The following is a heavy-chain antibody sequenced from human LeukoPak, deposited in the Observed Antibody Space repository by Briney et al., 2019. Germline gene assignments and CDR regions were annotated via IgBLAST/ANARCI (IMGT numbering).Heavy chain of an antibody. CDR2: IYYSGST. J-gene: IGHJ3*02. CDR1: GGSISSYY. D-gene: IGHD3-10*01. V-gene: IGHV4-59*01. CDR3: ARDRRDYYGSGSYYKGGDAFDI. Sequence: SETLSLTCTVSGGSISSYYWSWIRQPPGKGLEWIGYIYYSGSTNYNPSLKSRVTISVDTSKNQFSLRLSSVTAADTAVYYCARDRRDYYGSGSYYKGGDAFDIWGQGTMVTVSS.